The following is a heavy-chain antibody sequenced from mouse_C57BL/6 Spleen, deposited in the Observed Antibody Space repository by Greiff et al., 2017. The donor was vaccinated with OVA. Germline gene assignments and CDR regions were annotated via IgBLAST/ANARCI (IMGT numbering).Heavy chain of an antibody. J-gene: IGHJ4*01. CDR1: GFTFSSYA. V-gene: IGHV5-4*01. Sequence: EVKLVESGGGLVKPGGSLKLSCAASGFTFSSYAMSWVRQTPEKRLEWVATISDGGSYTYYPDNVKGRFTISRDNAKNNLYLQMSHLKSEDTAMYYCARELTAMDYWGQGTSVTVSS. CDR2: ISDGGSYT. CDR3: ARELTAMDY.